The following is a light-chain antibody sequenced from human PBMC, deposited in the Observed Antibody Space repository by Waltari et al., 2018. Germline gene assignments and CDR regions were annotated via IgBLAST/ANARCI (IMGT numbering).Light chain of an antibody. CDR1: ESVGTW. J-gene: IGKJ2*01. CDR3: HHYSSLST. CDR2: MAY. Sequence: DIQMTQSPSTLSASVGDRVTISCRASESVGTWLDWYKQKPGKDPKLLIYMAYSLESGVPSRCSGSGSEREFTLTIRGLQPDDFASYPWHHYSSLSTFGQGTKVDI. V-gene: IGKV1-5*03.